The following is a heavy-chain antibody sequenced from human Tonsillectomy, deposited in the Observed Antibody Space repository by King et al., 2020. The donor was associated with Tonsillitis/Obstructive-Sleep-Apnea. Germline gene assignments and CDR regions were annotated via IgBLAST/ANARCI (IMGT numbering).Heavy chain of an antibody. V-gene: IGHV3-53*01. CDR3: ARDQDYGSGSYFRYYSYMDV. Sequence: EVQMVESGGGLIQPGGSLRLSCAASGFTVSRKYMSWVRQAPGKGLEWGSVIYSGGSTYYADSVQGRFTISRDNSKNTLYLRMNSLRAEDTAVYYCARDQDYGSGSYFRYYSYMDVWGKGTTVTVSS. J-gene: IGHJ6*03. D-gene: IGHD3-10*01. CDR2: IYSGGST. CDR1: GFTVSRKY.